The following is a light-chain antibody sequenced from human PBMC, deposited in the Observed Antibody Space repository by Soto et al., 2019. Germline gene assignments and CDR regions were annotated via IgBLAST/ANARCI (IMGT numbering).Light chain of an antibody. CDR2: GAS. CDR1: QSVSSN. V-gene: IGKV3D-15*01. CDR3: QQYSNWPIT. J-gene: IGKJ5*01. Sequence: ELVMTQSPATLSVSPGERATLSCRASQSVSSNLAWYQQKPGQAPRLLIYGASTRVTDIPARFSGSGSGTEFTLTISSLQSEDFAVYYCQQYSNWPITIGQGTRLEIK.